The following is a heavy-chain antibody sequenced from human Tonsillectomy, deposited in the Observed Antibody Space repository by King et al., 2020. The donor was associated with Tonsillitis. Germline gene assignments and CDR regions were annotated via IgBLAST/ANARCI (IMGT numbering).Heavy chain of an antibody. Sequence: VQLVESGGGLVRPGGSLRLSCAASGFTFSKYSMNWVRQAPGKGLEWVSYITTSSSYIYYADSVKGRFTISRDNAKNSLYLQMNSLRADATAVYYCARRDYYFYGMDVWGQGTTVTVSS. CDR3: ARRDYYFYGMDV. D-gene: IGHD3/OR15-3a*01. V-gene: IGHV3-21*06. CDR2: ITTSSSYI. CDR1: GFTFSKYS. J-gene: IGHJ6*02.